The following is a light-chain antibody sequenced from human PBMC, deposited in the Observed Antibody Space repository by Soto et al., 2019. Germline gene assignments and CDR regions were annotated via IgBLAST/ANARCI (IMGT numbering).Light chain of an antibody. J-gene: IGKJ4*01. CDR2: DAS. V-gene: IGKV1-33*01. Sequence: DIQMTQSPSSLSASVGDRVTITCQASQDISSYLNWYQQKPGKAPKLLIFDASNVETGVPSRFSGSGSGTHFTFTIHSLQVEDIATYYCQQYEDLPLTFGGGTKVDIK. CDR1: QDISSY. CDR3: QQYEDLPLT.